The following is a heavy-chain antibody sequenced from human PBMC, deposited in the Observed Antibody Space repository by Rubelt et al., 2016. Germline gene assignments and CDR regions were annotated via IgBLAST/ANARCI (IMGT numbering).Heavy chain of an antibody. D-gene: IGHD3-16*01. J-gene: IGHJ6*02. CDR3: ASFGGPVTDGMDV. CDR1: GGSFSGYY. V-gene: IGHV4-34*01. CDR2: INHSGST. Sequence: QVQLQQWGAGLLKPSETLSLTCAVYGGSFSGYYWSWIRQPPGKGLEWIGEINHSGSTNYNPSLKSRVTISVDTSKNQFSLKLSSVTAADTAVYYCASFGGPVTDGMDVWGQGTTVTVSS.